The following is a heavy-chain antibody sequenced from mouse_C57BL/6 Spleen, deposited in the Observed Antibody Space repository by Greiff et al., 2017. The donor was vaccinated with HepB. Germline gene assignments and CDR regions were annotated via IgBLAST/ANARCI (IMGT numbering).Heavy chain of an antibody. J-gene: IGHJ4*01. D-gene: IGHD2-1*01. CDR1: GFTFTDYY. CDR3: ARGDGNDYAMDY. Sequence: EVQLQESGGGLVQPGGSLSLSCAASGFTFTDYYMSWVRQPPGKALEWLGFIRNKANGYTTEYSASVKGRFTISRDNSQSILYLQMNALRAEDSATYYCARGDGNDYAMDYWGQGTSVTVSS. V-gene: IGHV7-3*01. CDR2: IRNKANGYTT.